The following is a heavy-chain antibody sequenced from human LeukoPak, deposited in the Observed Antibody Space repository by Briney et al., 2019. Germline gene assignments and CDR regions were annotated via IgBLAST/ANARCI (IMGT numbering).Heavy chain of an antibody. D-gene: IGHD3-16*01. Sequence: GGSLRLSCAASGFTVSSNYMSWVRQAPGKGLEWVSVIYSDDDTYYADSVKGRFTISRDNSKNTLYLQMNGLRAEDTAVYYCAKVFKGELLFWFAPWGKGTLVTVS. CDR1: GFTVSSNY. CDR3: AKVFKGELLFWFAP. V-gene: IGHV3-53*05. J-gene: IGHJ5*02. CDR2: IYSDDDT.